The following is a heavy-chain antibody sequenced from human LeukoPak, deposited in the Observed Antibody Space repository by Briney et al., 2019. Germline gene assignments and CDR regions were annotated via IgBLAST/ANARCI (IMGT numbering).Heavy chain of an antibody. Sequence: ASVKVSCKASGYTFTSYDINWVRQATGQGLEWMGWMNPNSGNTGYAQKFQGRVTITRNTSISTAYMELSSLRSEDTAVYYCASIDSSGYDAFDIWGQGTMVTVSS. V-gene: IGHV1-8*03. CDR1: GYTFTSYD. D-gene: IGHD3-22*01. J-gene: IGHJ3*02. CDR2: MNPNSGNT. CDR3: ASIDSSGYDAFDI.